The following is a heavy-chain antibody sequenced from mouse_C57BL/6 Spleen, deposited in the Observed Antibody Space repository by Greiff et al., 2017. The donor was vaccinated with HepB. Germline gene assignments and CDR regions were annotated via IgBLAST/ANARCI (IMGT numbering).Heavy chain of an antibody. CDR2: IDPSTGGT. Sequence: QVQLQQSGAELVKPGASVKLSCKASGYTFTGYEMHWVKQRPVHGLEWIGEIDPSTGGTTYNQKFKGKARLTADKSSSTAYMELRSLTSEDSAVYYCARGAITKVGYFDYWGQGTTLTVSS. D-gene: IGHD1-3*01. V-gene: IGHV1-15*01. CDR3: ARGAITKVGYFDY. J-gene: IGHJ2*01. CDR1: GYTFTGYE.